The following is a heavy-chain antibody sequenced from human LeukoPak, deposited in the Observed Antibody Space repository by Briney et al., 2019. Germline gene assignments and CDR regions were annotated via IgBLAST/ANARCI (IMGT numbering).Heavy chain of an antibody. Sequence: GGSLRLSCAASGFTFSSYATLWVRQAPGKGLEWVAVMSNDGINKYYAGSVKGRFTISRDNSKNTLFLQMNSLRPVDTAVYYCARDPVSSALQINSDFWGQGALVTVSS. D-gene: IGHD2-2*01. V-gene: IGHV3-30-3*01. CDR2: MSNDGINK. CDR3: ARDPVSSALQINSDF. J-gene: IGHJ4*02. CDR1: GFTFSSYA.